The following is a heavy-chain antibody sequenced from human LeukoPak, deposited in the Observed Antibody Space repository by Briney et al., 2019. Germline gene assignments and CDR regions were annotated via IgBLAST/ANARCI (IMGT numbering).Heavy chain of an antibody. CDR3: AKDWQYYYDSSGYLQH. CDR2: ISGYGGST. Sequence: GGSLRLSCAGSGFTFDDYAMHWVGQAPGKGVEWVSLISGYGGSTYYADSVKGRFTISRDNIKNSLYLQMNSLRTEDTALYYCAKDWQYYYDSSGYLQHWGQGTLVTVSS. J-gene: IGHJ1*01. CDR1: GFTFDDYA. D-gene: IGHD3-22*01. V-gene: IGHV3-43*02.